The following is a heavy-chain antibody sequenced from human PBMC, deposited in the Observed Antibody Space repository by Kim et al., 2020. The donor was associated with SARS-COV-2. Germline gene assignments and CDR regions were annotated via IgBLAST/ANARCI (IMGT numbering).Heavy chain of an antibody. CDR2: IYYSGST. Sequence: SETLSLTCTVSGGSISSGGYYWSWIRQHPGKGLEWIGYIYYSGSTYYNPSLKSRVTISVDTSKNQFSLKLSSVTAADTAVYYCARATTVTTRFDYWGQGTLVTVSS. CDR3: ARATTVTTRFDY. J-gene: IGHJ4*02. CDR1: GGSISSGGYY. V-gene: IGHV4-31*03. D-gene: IGHD4-17*01.